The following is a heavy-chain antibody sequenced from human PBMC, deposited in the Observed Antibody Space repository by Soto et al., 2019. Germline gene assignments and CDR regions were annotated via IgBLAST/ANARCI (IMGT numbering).Heavy chain of an antibody. V-gene: IGHV4-31*03. J-gene: IGHJ4*02. CDR3: ASATATLRNRYCDY. Sequence: SETLSLTCSVSGGSISTVGHYWTWIRQPPGKGLEWIGSIYHTGSTYYSKSLRSRLTMSVDTSKSQFSLRLSSVTAADTAVYYFASATATLRNRYCDYWDQG. CDR1: GGSISTVGHY. CDR2: IYHTGST. D-gene: IGHD1-1*01.